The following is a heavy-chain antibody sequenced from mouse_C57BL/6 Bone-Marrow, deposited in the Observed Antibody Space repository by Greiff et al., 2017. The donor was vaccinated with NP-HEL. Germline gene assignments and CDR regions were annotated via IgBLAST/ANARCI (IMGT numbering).Heavy chain of an antibody. CDR3: TTLSYYYGSSYYAMDY. J-gene: IGHJ4*01. Sequence: EVQVVESGAELVRPGASVKLSCTASGFNIKDDYMHWVKQRPEQGLEWIGWIDPENGDTEYASKFQGKATITADTSSNTAYLQLSSLTSEDTAVYYCTTLSYYYGSSYYAMDYWGQGTSVTVSS. V-gene: IGHV14-4*01. CDR2: IDPENGDT. CDR1: GFNIKDDY. D-gene: IGHD1-1*01.